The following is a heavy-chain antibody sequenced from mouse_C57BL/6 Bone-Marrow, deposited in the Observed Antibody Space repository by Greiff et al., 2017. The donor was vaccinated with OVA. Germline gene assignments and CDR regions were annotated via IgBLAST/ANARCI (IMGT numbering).Heavy chain of an antibody. CDR1: GFNIKDDY. V-gene: IGHV14-3*01. Sequence: EVKVEESGAELVRPGASVKLSCTASGFNIKDDYMHWVKQRPEQGLEWIGRIDPANGNTKYAPKFQGKATITADTSSNTAYLQLSSLTSEDTAIYYCAYDSFAYWGQGTLVTVSA. CDR2: IDPANGNT. D-gene: IGHD2-12*01. CDR3: AYDSFAY. J-gene: IGHJ3*01.